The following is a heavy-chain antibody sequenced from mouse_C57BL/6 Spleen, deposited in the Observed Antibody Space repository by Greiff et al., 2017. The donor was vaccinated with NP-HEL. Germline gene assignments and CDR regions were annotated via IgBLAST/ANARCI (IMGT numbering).Heavy chain of an antibody. CDR2: ISNGGGST. J-gene: IGHJ4*01. CDR1: GFTFSDYY. Sequence: EVQLVEPGGGLVQPGGSLKLSCAASGFTFSDYYMYWVRQTPEKRLEWVAYISNGGGSTYYPDTVKGRFTISRDNAKNTLYLQMSRLKSEDTAMYYCARHLVYSNYDAMDYWGQGASVTVSS. D-gene: IGHD2-5*01. CDR3: ARHLVYSNYDAMDY. V-gene: IGHV5-12*01.